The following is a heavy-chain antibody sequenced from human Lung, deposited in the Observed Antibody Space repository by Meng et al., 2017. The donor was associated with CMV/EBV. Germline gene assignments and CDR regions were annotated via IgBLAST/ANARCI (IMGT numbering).Heavy chain of an antibody. CDR1: GYTFDDYT. J-gene: IGHJ6*02. CDR2: ISRDGGST. V-gene: IGHV3-43*01. CDR3: ANDLAAAGQLYYYYGMDV. D-gene: IGHD6-13*01. Sequence: GGSLRLSXAGSGYTFDDYTMHWVRQAPGKGLEWVSLISRDGGSTYYADSVKGRFTISSDNSKNSLYLQMNSLRTEDTALYYCANDLAAAGQLYYYYGMDVWGQGTTVTVSS.